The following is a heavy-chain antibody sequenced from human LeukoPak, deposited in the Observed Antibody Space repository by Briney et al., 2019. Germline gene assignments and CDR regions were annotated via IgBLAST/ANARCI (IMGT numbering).Heavy chain of an antibody. Sequence: SQTLALTCTVSGGSISSGSYYWSWIRQPAGKGLEWIGRIYTSGSTNYNPSLKSRVTISVDTSKNQFSLKLNSVTAADTAVYYCARIYSSSWFLNWFDPWGQGTLVTVSS. CDR1: GGSISSGSYY. CDR2: IYTSGST. CDR3: ARIYSSSWFLNWFDP. J-gene: IGHJ5*02. V-gene: IGHV4-61*02. D-gene: IGHD6-13*01.